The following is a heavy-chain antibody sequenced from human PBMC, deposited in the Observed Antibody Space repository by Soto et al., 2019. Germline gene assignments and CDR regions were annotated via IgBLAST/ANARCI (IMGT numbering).Heavy chain of an antibody. CDR1: GYRFASYG. J-gene: IGHJ5*02. D-gene: IGHD3-16*02. Sequence: ASVKVSCKASGYRFASYGITWVRQAPGQGLEWMGWIAGYNGNTNYAQKFQGRVTITRDTSASTAYMELSSLRSEDTAVYYCARGFPLWFDPWGQGTLVTVSS. CDR2: IAGYNGNT. V-gene: IGHV1-18*01. CDR3: ARGFPLWFDP.